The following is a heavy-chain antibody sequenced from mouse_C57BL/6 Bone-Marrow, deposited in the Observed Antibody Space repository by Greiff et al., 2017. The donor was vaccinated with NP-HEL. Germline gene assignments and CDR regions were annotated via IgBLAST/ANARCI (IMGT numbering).Heavy chain of an antibody. Sequence: QVQLQQSGAELMKPGASVKLSCKATGYTFTGYWIEWVKQRPGHGLEWIGEILPGSGSTYYNEKFKGKVTFSADTSSNTAYMQLSSLTTEDSAIYYCARGEAYSYGSSYWYFDVWGTGTTVTVSS. V-gene: IGHV1-9*01. J-gene: IGHJ1*03. CDR1: GYTFTGYW. CDR2: ILPGSGST. CDR3: ARGEAYSYGSSYWYFDV. D-gene: IGHD1-1*01.